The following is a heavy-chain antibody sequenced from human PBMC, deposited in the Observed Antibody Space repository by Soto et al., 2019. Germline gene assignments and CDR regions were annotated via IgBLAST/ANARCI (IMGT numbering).Heavy chain of an antibody. D-gene: IGHD6-19*01. CDR2: ISWNSGSI. CDR1: GFTFDDYA. Sequence: ESGGGLVQPGRSLRLSCAASGFTFDDYAMHWVRQAPGKGLEWVSGISWNSGSIGYADSVKGRFTISRDNAKNSLYLQMNSLRAEDTALYYCAKEGVAVAGFDYWGQGTLVTVSS. CDR3: AKEGVAVAGFDY. J-gene: IGHJ4*02. V-gene: IGHV3-9*01.